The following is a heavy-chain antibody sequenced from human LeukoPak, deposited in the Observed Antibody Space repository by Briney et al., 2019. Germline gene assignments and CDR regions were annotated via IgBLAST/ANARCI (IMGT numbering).Heavy chain of an antibody. CDR1: GGSISSGGYY. CDR2: IYYSGST. D-gene: IGHD5-18*01. J-gene: IGHJ6*02. CDR3: ARTPVTAWYYYYGMDV. Sequence: PSETLSLTCTVSGGSISSGGYYWSWIRQHPGKGLEWIGYIYYSGSTYYNPSLKSRVTISVDTSKNQFSLKLSSVTAADTAVYYCARTPVTAWYYYYGMDVWGQGTTVTVSS. V-gene: IGHV4-31*03.